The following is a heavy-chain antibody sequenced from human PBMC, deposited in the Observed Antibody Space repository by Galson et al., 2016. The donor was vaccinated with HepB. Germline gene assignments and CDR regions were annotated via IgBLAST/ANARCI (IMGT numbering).Heavy chain of an antibody. Sequence: SLRLSCAASGFTFSNYGMHWVRQAPGKGLEWVSQIVYDGSDQYYADSVKGRFNISRDNSKNTLSLQMNSLRVEDTGIYYCAKDRPEYEMLTTDFDSWGLGTLVTVSS. V-gene: IGHV3-30*18. CDR3: AKDRPEYEMLTTDFDS. D-gene: IGHD3-9*01. CDR2: IVYDGSDQ. CDR1: GFTFSNYG. J-gene: IGHJ4*02.